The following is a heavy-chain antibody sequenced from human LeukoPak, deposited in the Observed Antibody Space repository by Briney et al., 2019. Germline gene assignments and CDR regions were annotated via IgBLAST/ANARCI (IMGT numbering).Heavy chain of an antibody. D-gene: IGHD3-16*02. V-gene: IGHV3-21*01. CDR2: ISSSSSYI. J-gene: IGHJ4*02. CDR1: GFTFGSYS. Sequence: GGSLRLSCAASGFTFGSYSMNWVRQAPGKGLEWVSSISSSSSYIYYADSVKGRFTISRDNAKNSLYLQMNSLRAEDTAVYYCARGGFYDYVWGGYRIDYWGQGTLVTVSS. CDR3: ARGGFYDYVWGGYRIDY.